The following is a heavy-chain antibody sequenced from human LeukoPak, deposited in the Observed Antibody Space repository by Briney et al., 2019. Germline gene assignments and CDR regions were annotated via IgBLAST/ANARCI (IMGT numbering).Heavy chain of an antibody. CDR1: GFTFSSYA. CDR2: ISDSGGST. CDR3: AKVRGVDTAMVPLLYFDY. V-gene: IGHV3-23*01. D-gene: IGHD5-18*01. J-gene: IGHJ4*02. Sequence: SGGSLRLSCAASGFTFSSYAMSWVRQAPGKGLEWVSAISDSGGSTYYADSVKGRFTISRDNSKNTLYLQMNSLRAEDTAVYYCAKVRGVDTAMVPLLYFDYWGQGTLVTVSS.